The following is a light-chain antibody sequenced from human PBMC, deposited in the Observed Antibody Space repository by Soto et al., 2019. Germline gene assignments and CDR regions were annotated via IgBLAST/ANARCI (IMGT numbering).Light chain of an antibody. V-gene: IGKV1-39*01. CDR1: QSISSY. CDR3: QQSYSTPRT. J-gene: IGKJ1*01. Sequence: DIQMTQSPSSLSASVGDRVTITCRASQSISSYLNWYQQKPGKAPKLLIYAASSLQSGVPSRFSGSGSGTDFTITISSLQPEDFATYYCQQSYSTPRTFGQGTKVDNK. CDR2: AAS.